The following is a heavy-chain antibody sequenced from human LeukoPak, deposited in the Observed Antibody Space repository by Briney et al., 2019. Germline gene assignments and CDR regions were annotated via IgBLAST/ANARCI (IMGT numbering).Heavy chain of an antibody. CDR1: GGSISSSSYY. CDR2: IYYSGST. Sequence: PSETLSLTCTVPGGSISSSSYYWGWIRQPPGKGLEWIGSIYYSGSTYYNPSLKSRVTISVDTSKNQFSLKLSSVTAADTAVYYCARHNRGRRDAVVVNNPFDYWGQGTLVTVSS. D-gene: IGHD2-21*01. V-gene: IGHV4-39*01. J-gene: IGHJ4*02. CDR3: ARHNRGRRDAVVVNNPFDY.